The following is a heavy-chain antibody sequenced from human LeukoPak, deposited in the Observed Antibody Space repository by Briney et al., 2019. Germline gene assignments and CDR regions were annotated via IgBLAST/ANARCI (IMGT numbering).Heavy chain of an antibody. V-gene: IGHV3-33*05. Sequence: GGSLRLSCAASGFIFSHYGMHWVRQAPGKGLEWVAVIQNDASTENFADSVKGRFTISRDNSKDTVFLQMNSLRVEDTAVYYCARELSQIVWGGLDYGGQGTLVSVSS. J-gene: IGHJ4*02. CDR1: GFIFSHYG. CDR3: ARELSQIVWGGLDY. CDR2: IQNDASTE. D-gene: IGHD2-21*01.